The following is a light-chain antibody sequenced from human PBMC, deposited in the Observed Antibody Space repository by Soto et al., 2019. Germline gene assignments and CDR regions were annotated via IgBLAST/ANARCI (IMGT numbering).Light chain of an antibody. V-gene: IGKV3-20*01. CDR2: GAS. CDR1: QSVSSSY. Sequence: EIALTQSPGTLSVSVGERATLSCRASQSVSSSYLAWYQQKPGQAPRLLIYGASSRATGIPDRFSGSGSGTDFTLTISRLEPEDFAVYYCQHHGSSPPRTFGQGTRLEIK. CDR3: QHHGSSPPRT. J-gene: IGKJ5*01.